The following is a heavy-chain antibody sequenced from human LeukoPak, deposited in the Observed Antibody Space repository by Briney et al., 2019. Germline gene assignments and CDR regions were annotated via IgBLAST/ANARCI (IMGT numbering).Heavy chain of an antibody. J-gene: IGHJ5*02. CDR3: ARVSSVAGNWFDP. V-gene: IGHV4-59*01. D-gene: IGHD6-19*01. CDR2: IYYSGST. CDR1: GGSISSAYY. Sequence: SSETLSLTCTVSGGSISSAYYWSWIRQPPGKGLEWIGYIYYSGSTNYNPSLKSRVTISVDTSKNQFSLKLSSVTAADTAVYYCARVSSVAGNWFDPWGQGTLVTVSS.